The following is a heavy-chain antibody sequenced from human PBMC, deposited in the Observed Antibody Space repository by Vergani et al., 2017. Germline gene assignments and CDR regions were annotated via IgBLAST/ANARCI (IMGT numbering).Heavy chain of an antibody. CDR3: ARGAGTDYYFDY. CDR2: IGTAGDT. V-gene: IGHV3-13*01. Sequence: EVQLVESGGGVVRPGGSLRLSCAASGFTFDDYGMSWVRQATGKGLEWVSAIGTAGDTYYPGSVKGRFTISRENAKNSLYLQMNSLRAGDTAVYYCARGAGTDYYFDYWGQGTLVTVSS. D-gene: IGHD6-19*01. J-gene: IGHJ4*02. CDR1: GFTFDDYG.